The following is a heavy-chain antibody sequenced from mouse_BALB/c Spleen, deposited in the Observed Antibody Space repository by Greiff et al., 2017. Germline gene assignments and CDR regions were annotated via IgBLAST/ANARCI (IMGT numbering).Heavy chain of an antibody. CDR1: GFAFSSYD. Sequence: EVKLVESGGGLVKPGGSLKLSCAASGFAFSSYDMSWVRQTPEKRLEWVAYISSGGGSTYYPDTVKGRFTISRDNAKNTLYLQMSSLKSEDTAMYYCARRYWGDYWGQGTTLTVSS. CDR3: ARRYWGDY. J-gene: IGHJ2*01. CDR2: ISSGGGST. V-gene: IGHV5-12-1*01.